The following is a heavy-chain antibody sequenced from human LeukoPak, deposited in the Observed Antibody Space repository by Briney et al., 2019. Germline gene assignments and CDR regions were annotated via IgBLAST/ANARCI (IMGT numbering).Heavy chain of an antibody. CDR3: ARDPGACSSTSSLGAFDI. D-gene: IGHD2-2*01. Sequence: ASVKVSCKASGYTFTSYGISWVRQAPGQGLEWMGWISTYNGNTNYAQKLQGRVTMTTHTSTSTAYMELSSLRSEDTAVYYCARDPGACSSTSSLGAFDIWGQGTMVTVSS. CDR2: ISTYNGNT. CDR1: GYTFTSYG. V-gene: IGHV1-18*01. J-gene: IGHJ3*02.